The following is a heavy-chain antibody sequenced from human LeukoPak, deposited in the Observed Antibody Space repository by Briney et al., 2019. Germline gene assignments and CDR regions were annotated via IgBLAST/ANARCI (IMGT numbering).Heavy chain of an antibody. D-gene: IGHD6-13*01. J-gene: IGHJ4*02. CDR1: GFTFSSYN. CDR3: VRGGDSSNRKRSLGF. CDR2: ISSSSSYI. V-gene: IGHV3-21*01. Sequence: GGSLRLSCAASGFTFSSYNMNWVRQAPGKGLEWVSSISSSSSYIFYADSVKGRFTISRDNAKNSLYLQMNSLRAEDTAVYYCVRGGDSSNRKRSLGFWGQGTLVTVSS.